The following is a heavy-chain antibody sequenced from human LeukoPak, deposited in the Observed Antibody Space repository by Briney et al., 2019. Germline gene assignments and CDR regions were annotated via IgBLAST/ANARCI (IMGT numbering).Heavy chain of an antibody. V-gene: IGHV4-59*01. J-gene: IGHJ4*02. CDR2: IYYSGST. CDR3: ARGPDSSGSGY. D-gene: IGHD6-19*01. Sequence: SETLSLTCTVSGGSISSYYWSWIRQPPGKGLEWIGYIYYSGSTNYNPSLKSRVPISVDTSKNQFSLKLSSVTAADTAVYYCARGPDSSGSGYWGQGTLVTVSS. CDR1: GGSISSYY.